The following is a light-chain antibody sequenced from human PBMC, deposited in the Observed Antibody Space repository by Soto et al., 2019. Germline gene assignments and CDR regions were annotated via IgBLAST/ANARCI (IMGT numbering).Light chain of an antibody. V-gene: IGKV3-20*01. CDR1: QSVSSY. CDR2: GAS. Sequence: EIVLTQSPGTLSLSPGERATLSCRASQSVSSYLAWYQQKPGQAPRLLIYGASSRATGIPDRFSGSGSGTDFTLTISRLEPEDFAVYYCQQYVSSPSTFGQGTKVEIK. CDR3: QQYVSSPST. J-gene: IGKJ1*01.